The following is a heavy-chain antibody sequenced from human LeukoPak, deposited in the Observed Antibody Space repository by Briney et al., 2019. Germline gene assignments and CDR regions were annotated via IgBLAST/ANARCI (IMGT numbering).Heavy chain of an antibody. V-gene: IGHV3-43*01. J-gene: IGHJ3*02. CDR1: GFTFDDYT. CDR2: ISWYGGST. Sequence: GGSLRLSCAASGFTFDDYTMHWVRQAPGKGLEWGSLISWYGGSTYYADSVKGRFTISRDNSKNSLYLQMNSLRTEDTALYYCAKDGERDAFDIWGQGTMVTVSS. CDR3: AKDGERDAFDI.